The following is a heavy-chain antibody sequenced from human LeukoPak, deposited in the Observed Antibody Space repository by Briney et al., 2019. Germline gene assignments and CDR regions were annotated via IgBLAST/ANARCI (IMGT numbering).Heavy chain of an antibody. J-gene: IGHJ4*02. D-gene: IGHD2-8*01. CDR2: ISKDGSNK. Sequence: GGSLRLSCAASGFTFSSYSMNWVRQAPGKGLEWVAVISKDGSNKFYPDSVRGRFTISRDNSKNTIYLQMDSLRAEDTAIYYCARDYWWNYDYWGQGTLVTVSS. V-gene: IGHV3-30*03. CDR3: ARDYWWNYDY. CDR1: GFTFSSYS.